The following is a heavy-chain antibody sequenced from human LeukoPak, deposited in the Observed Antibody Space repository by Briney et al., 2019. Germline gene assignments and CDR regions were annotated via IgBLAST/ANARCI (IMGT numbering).Heavy chain of an antibody. J-gene: IGHJ6*03. V-gene: IGHV3-30*02. Sequence: GGSLRLSCAASGFTFSSYGMHWVRQAPGKGLEWVAFIRYDGSNKYYADSVKGRFTISRDNSKNTLYLQMNSLRAEDTAVYYCAKPPTHPRYYYYYMDVWGKGTTVTVSS. CDR2: IRYDGSNK. CDR1: GFTFSSYG. CDR3: AKPPTHPRYYYYYMDV.